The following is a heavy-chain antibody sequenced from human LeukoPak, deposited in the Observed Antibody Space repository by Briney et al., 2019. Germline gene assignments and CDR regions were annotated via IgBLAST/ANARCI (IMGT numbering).Heavy chain of an antibody. CDR1: GFTFSDYY. V-gene: IGHV3-11*04. CDR2: IGSSGSTI. CDR3: ARDGEYTDYLHNWFDP. D-gene: IGHD3-10*01. Sequence: GGSLRLSCAASGFTFSDYYMSWIRQAPGKGLELVSYIGSSGSTIYYADSVKGRFTISRDNAKNSLYLQMNSLRAEDTAVYYCARDGEYTDYLHNWFDPWGQGTLVTVSS. J-gene: IGHJ5*02.